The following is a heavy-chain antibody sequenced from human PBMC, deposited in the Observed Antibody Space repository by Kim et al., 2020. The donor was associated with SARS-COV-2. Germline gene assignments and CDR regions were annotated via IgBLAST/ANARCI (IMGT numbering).Heavy chain of an antibody. CDR2: IYYSGST. V-gene: IGHV4-39*07. Sequence: SETLSLTCTVSGGSISSSSYYWGWIRQPPGKGLEWIGSIYYSGSTYYNPSLKSRVTISVDTSKNQFSLKLSSVTAADTAVYYCARVWFGELLMLNWFDP. CDR1: GGSISSSSYY. J-gene: IGHJ5*02. CDR3: ARVWFGELLMLNWFDP. D-gene: IGHD3-10*01.